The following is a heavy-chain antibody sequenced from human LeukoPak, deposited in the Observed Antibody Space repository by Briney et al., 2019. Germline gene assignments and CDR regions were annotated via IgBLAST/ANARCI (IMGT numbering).Heavy chain of an antibody. CDR1: GGTFSSYA. D-gene: IGHD3-3*01. J-gene: IGHJ6*03. Sequence: GSSVKVSCKASGGTFSSYAISWVRQAPGQGLEWMGRIIPIFGTANYAQKFQGRVTITTDESTSTAYMERSSLRSEDTAVYCCARGILQPEWPYYYYMDVWGKGTTVTVSS. V-gene: IGHV1-69*05. CDR2: IIPIFGTA. CDR3: ARGILQPEWPYYYYMDV.